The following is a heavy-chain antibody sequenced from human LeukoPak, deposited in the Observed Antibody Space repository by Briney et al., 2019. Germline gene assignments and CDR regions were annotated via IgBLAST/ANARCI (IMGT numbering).Heavy chain of an antibody. V-gene: IGHV1-46*01. Sequence: ASVKVSCKASGYTFTSYGISWVRQAPGQGLEWMGIINPSGGSTSYAQKFQGRVTMTRDTSTSTVYMELSSLRSEDTAVYYCARFTYSYVNYWGQGTLVTVSS. CDR3: ARFTYSYVNY. J-gene: IGHJ4*02. CDR1: GYTFTSYG. CDR2: INPSGGST. D-gene: IGHD5-18*01.